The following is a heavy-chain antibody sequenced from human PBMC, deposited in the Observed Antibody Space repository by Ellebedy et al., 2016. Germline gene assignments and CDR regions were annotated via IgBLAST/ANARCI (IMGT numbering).Heavy chain of an antibody. J-gene: IGHJ5*02. CDR3: ARGFRWLPFDA. CDR2: ISATGGST. CDR1: GFALTTYG. Sequence: GGSLRLXXSASGFALTTYGMSWIRQAPGKGLERISAISATGGSTYYSDAVKGRLIVSRDTSTNTLYLQINSLRDEDTAVYYCARGFRWLPFDAWGQGTLVTVSS. D-gene: IGHD2-15*01. V-gene: IGHV3-23*01.